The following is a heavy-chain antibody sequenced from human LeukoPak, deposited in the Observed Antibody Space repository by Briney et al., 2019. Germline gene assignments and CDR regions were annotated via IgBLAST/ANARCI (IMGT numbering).Heavy chain of an antibody. Sequence: GGSLRLSCAASGLTFSRYSMSWVRQAPGKGLFWVSGISASGSGTYYVDSVKGRFTISRDNSKNTLYLQMNSLRAEDTAVYYCAKDAAGPEYWGQGTLVTVSS. CDR2: ISASGSGT. D-gene: IGHD6-13*01. V-gene: IGHV3-23*01. J-gene: IGHJ4*02. CDR1: GLTFSRYS. CDR3: AKDAAGPEY.